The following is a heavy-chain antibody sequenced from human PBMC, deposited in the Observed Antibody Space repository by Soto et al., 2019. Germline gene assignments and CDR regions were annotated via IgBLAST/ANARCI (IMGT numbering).Heavy chain of an antibody. CDR2: IYYSGST. V-gene: IGHV4-59*01. J-gene: IGHJ5*02. D-gene: IGHD3-22*01. CDR1: GGSISSYY. CDR3: ARERDYYDSSGYRSPPAWFDP. Sequence: SETCLTCTVSGGSISSYYWSWIRQPPGKGLEWIGYIYYSGSTNYNPSLKSRVTISVDTSKNQFSLKLSSVTAADTAVYYCARERDYYDSSGYRSPPAWFDPWVQGTLVTVSS.